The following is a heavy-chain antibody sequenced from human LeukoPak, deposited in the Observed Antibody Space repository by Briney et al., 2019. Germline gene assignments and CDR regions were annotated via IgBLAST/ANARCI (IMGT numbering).Heavy chain of an antibody. J-gene: IGHJ5*02. CDR3: ARDRRQGYCSSTSCINWFDP. D-gene: IGHD2-2*01. V-gene: IGHV3-7*01. CDR2: IKQDGSEK. Sequence: GGSLRLSCAASGFTFSSYWMSWVRQASGKGLEWVANIKQDGSEKYYVDSVKGRFTISRDNAKNSLYLQMNSLRAEDTAVYYCARDRRQGYCSSTSCINWFDPWGQGTLVTVSS. CDR1: GFTFSSYW.